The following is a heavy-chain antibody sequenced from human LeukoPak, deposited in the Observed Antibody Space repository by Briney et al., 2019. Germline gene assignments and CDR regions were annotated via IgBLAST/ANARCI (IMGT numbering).Heavy chain of an antibody. J-gene: IGHJ5*02. CDR2: ISSSGSTI. Sequence: PGGSLRLSCAASGFTFSDYYMSWIRQAPGKGLEWVSYISSSGSTIYYADSVKGRFTISRDSAKNSLYLQMNSLRAEDTAVYYCARTLYYDYVWGSSWFDPWGQGTLVTVSS. D-gene: IGHD3-16*01. CDR3: ARTLYYDYVWGSSWFDP. CDR1: GFTFSDYY. V-gene: IGHV3-11*01.